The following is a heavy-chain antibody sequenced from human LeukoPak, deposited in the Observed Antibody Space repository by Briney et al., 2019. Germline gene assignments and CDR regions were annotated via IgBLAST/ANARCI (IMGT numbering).Heavy chain of an antibody. CDR2: ISWNSGSI. CDR3: AELGITMIGGV. J-gene: IGHJ6*04. V-gene: IGHV3-9*01. Sequence: GGSLRLSCAASGFTFDDYAMHWVRQAPGKGREWVSGISWNSGSIGYADSVKGRFTISRDNAKNSLYLQMNSLRAEDTAVYYCAELGITMIGGVWGKGTTVTISS. D-gene: IGHD3-10*02. CDR1: GFTFDDYA.